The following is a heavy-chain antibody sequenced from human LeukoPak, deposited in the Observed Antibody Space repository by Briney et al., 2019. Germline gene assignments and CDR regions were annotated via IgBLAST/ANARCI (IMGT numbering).Heavy chain of an antibody. J-gene: IGHJ4*02. CDR1: GYTFTSYD. D-gene: IGHD2-8*01. CDR3: ARFYCTNGVCYNFDY. V-gene: IGHV1-8*01. Sequence: ASVKVSCKASGYTFTSYDINWVRQATGQGLDWMGWMNPNSGNTGYAQKFQGRVTMTRNTSISTAYMELSSLRSEDTAVYYCARFYCTNGVCYNFDYWGQGTLVTVSS. CDR2: MNPNSGNT.